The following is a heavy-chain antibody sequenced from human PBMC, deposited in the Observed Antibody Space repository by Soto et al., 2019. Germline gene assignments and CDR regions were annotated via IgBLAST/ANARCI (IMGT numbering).Heavy chain of an antibody. CDR3: AKPASMTIRDGFDH. Sequence: EVQVLESGGGLVQPGGSLRLSCAASGFTFSSDAMSWVLQAPGQGLEWVSAISGSGSNPYYADSVKGRFTISRDNSKNTLYLQMNSLSAGDTALYYCAKPASMTIRDGFDHWGQGTLVTVSS. J-gene: IGHJ4*02. CDR2: ISGSGSNP. V-gene: IGHV3-23*01. CDR1: GFTFSSDA. D-gene: IGHD4-17*01.